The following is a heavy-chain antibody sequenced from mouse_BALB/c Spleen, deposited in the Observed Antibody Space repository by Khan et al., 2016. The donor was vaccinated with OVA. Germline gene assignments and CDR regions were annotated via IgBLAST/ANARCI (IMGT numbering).Heavy chain of an antibody. V-gene: IGHV1-5*01. CDR2: IYPGNSDT. J-gene: IGHJ3*01. CDR3: TRFGYLFAY. CDR1: GYTFTSYW. D-gene: IGHD2-2*01. Sequence: EVQLQQSGTVLARPGTSVKMSCKASGYTFTSYWMHWVKQRPGQGLEWIGAIYPGNSDTSYNQKFKGKAKLTAVTSTSTAYLELSSLTHEDSAGYYCTRFGYLFAYWGQGTLVTVSA.